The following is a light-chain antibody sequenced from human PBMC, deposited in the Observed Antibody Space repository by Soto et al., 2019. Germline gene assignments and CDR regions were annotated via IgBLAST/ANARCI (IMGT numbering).Light chain of an antibody. J-gene: IGKJ4*01. CDR1: QSVRNNY. CDR2: DAS. Sequence: EIVLTQSPDTLSLSPGERATLSCRASQSVRNNYLAWYQQKPGQAPRFLIYDASSRATGIPDRFSGSGSGTDFTLTINRLEPEDFAAYYCQQYGSTPLTFGGGTKVDNK. V-gene: IGKV3-20*01. CDR3: QQYGSTPLT.